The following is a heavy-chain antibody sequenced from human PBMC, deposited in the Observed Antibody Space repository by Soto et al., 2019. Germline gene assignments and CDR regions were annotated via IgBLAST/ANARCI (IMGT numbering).Heavy chain of an antibody. D-gene: IGHD3-10*01. J-gene: IGHJ4*02. CDR3: ARDSNYGSGSYYSLFDY. CDR1: GGTFISYA. V-gene: IGHV1-69*01. CDR2: IIPIFGTA. Sequence: KVSCKASGGTFISYAISWVRQAPGQGLEWMGGIIPIFGTANYAQKFQGRVTITADESTSTAYMELSSLRSEDTAVYYCARDSNYGSGSYYSLFDYWGQGTLVTVSS.